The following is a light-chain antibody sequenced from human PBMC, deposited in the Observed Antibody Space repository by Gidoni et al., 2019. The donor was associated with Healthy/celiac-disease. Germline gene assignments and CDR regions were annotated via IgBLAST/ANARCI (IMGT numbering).Light chain of an antibody. J-gene: IGKJ2*01. CDR2: DAS. CDR3: RQYNSYSFYT. V-gene: IGKV1-5*01. CDR1: QSISSW. Sequence: DIQMTQSPSTLSASVGDRVTITCRASQSISSWLAWYQQKPGKAPKLLIYDASSLESGVPSRFSGSGSGTEFTLTISSLQPDDYATYYCRQYNSYSFYTFGQGTKLEIK.